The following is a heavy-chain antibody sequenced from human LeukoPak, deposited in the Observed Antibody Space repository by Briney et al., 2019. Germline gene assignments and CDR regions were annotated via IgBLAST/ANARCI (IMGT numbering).Heavy chain of an antibody. D-gene: IGHD1-26*01. CDR3: ARGRWEPKTFDL. CDR1: GGSISSGGYY. Sequence: SETLSLTCTVSGGSISSGGYYWSWIRQPPGKGLEWIGYIYHSGSTYYNPSLKSRVTISVDRSKNQFSLKLSSVTAADTAVYYCARGRWEPKTFDLWGRGTLVTVSS. V-gene: IGHV4-30-2*01. CDR2: IYHSGST. J-gene: IGHJ2*01.